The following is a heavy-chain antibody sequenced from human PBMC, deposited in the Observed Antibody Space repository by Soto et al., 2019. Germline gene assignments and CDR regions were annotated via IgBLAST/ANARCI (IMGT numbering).Heavy chain of an antibody. CDR2: VSGSGGST. Sequence: PGGSLRLACAASGFIFSSYAMSWVRQAPGKGLEWVSGVSGSGGSTYYADSVKGRFTISRDNSKNTLYLQMNSLRDEDTAIYYCATVGVGGSSSDFWCQGSLVTVSS. CDR3: ATVGVGGSSSDF. CDR1: GFIFSSYA. V-gene: IGHV3-23*01. J-gene: IGHJ4*02. D-gene: IGHD1-26*01.